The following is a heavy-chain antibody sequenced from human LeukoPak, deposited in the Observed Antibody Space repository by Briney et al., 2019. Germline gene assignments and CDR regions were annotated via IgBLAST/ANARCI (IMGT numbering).Heavy chain of an antibody. J-gene: IGHJ3*02. D-gene: IGHD2-2*02. V-gene: IGHV3-30*04. CDR1: GFTFSSYA. Sequence: GGSLRLSCAASGFTFSSYAMHWVRQAPGKGLEWVAVISYDGSNKYYADSVKGRFTISRDNSKNTLYLQMNSLRAEDTAVYYCARSVGFCSSASCYTAFDIWGQGTMVTVSS. CDR3: ARSVGFCSSASCYTAFDI. CDR2: ISYDGSNK.